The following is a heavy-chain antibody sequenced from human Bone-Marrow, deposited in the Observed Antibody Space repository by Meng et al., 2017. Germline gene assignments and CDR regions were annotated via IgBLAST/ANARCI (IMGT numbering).Heavy chain of an antibody. CDR2: ISYSGSA. CDR1: GGSISSGDYH. J-gene: IGHJ4*02. D-gene: IGHD3-9*01. V-gene: IGHV4-31*11. CDR3: ARLLAGYYPLGYYFDY. Sequence: QVQLQESGPGLVEPSQTLSLTCVVSGGSISSGDYHWGWIRQHPGKGLEWIGYISYSGSAYYSPSLRSRIAISIDTSTGQFSLKLSSVTAADTAVYYCARLLAGYYPLGYYFDYWGQGTLVTVSS.